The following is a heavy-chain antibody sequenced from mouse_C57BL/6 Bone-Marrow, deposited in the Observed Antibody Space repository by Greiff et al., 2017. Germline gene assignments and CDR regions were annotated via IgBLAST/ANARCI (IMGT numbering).Heavy chain of an antibody. Sequence: VQLKESGAELVRPGASVTLSCTASGFNIKDDYMHWVKQRPEQGLEWIGWIDPENGDPEYASKFQGKATITADTSSNTAYLQLSSLTSEDTAVYYCTTWRGNYYYYWGQGTTLTVSS. J-gene: IGHJ2*01. CDR2: IDPENGDP. D-gene: IGHD1-1*01. CDR3: TTWRGNYYYY. V-gene: IGHV14-4*01. CDR1: GFNIKDDY.